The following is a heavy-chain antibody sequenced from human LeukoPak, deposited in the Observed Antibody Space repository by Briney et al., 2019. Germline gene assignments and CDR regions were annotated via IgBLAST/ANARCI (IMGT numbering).Heavy chain of an antibody. J-gene: IGHJ5*02. D-gene: IGHD6-13*01. CDR2: ISSSSSYI. CDR3: ARKSGAAGGFDP. Sequence: GGSLRLSCAASGFTFSSYSMNWVRQAPGKGLEWVSSISSSSSYIYYADSVKGRFTISRDNAKNSLYLQMNSLRAEDTAVYYCARKSGAAGGFDPWGQGTLVTVSS. V-gene: IGHV3-21*01. CDR1: GFTFSSYS.